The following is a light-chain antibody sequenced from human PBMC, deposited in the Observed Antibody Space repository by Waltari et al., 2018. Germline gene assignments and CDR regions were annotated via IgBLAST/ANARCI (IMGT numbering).Light chain of an antibody. CDR2: GSS. V-gene: IGKV3-20*01. Sequence: EIVLTQYPGTLSLSPGDRATLSCRASQSVSSNYLAWYQQRPGQAPRLLIHGSSSRATGIPDRFSGSGSGTDFTLTISRLEPEDFAVYYCQQYGRSWNTFGQGTKLEIK. J-gene: IGKJ2*01. CDR3: QQYGRSWNT. CDR1: QSVSSNY.